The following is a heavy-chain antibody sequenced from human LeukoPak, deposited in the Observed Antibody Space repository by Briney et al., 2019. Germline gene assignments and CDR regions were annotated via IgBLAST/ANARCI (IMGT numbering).Heavy chain of an antibody. D-gene: IGHD6-19*01. CDR1: GFTFNNYG. Sequence: GGSLRLPCAASGFTFNNYGMTWVRQAPGKGLEWVSAITGSGDDTFHADSVKGRFTISRDNSKNTLYLQMNSLRAEDTAVYYCAKGSASSRPYYFDFWGQEILVTV. CDR3: AKGSASSRPYYFDF. CDR2: ITGSGDDT. V-gene: IGHV3-23*01. J-gene: IGHJ4*02.